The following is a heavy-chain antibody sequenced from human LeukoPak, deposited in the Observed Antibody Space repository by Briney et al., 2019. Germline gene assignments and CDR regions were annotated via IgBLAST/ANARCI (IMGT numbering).Heavy chain of an antibody. CDR2: IYYSGST. Sequence: SETLSLTCTVSGGSISSSSYYWGWIRQPPGKGLEWIGSIYYSGSTYYNPSLKSRVTISVDTSKNQFSLKLSSVTAADTAVYYCAAPDDDYVWGSYRPPVYWGQGTLVTVSS. V-gene: IGHV4-39*07. J-gene: IGHJ4*02. D-gene: IGHD3-16*02. CDR3: AAPDDDYVWGSYRPPVY. CDR1: GGSISSSSYY.